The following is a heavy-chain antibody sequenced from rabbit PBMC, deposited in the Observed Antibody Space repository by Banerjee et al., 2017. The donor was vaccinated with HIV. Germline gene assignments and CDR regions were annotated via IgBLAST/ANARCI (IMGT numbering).Heavy chain of an antibody. Sequence: QSLEESGGDLVKPGASLTLTCTASGFSFNSYWMSWVRQAPGKGLEWIGCIGTGSDSTYYASWAKGRFTSSKTSSTTVTLQMTSLTGADTATYFCARGYTGYNYATDLWGPGTL. CDR2: IGTGSDST. J-gene: IGHJ4*01. CDR1: GFSFNSYW. D-gene: IGHD6-1*01. V-gene: IGHV1S40*01. CDR3: ARGYTGYNYATDL.